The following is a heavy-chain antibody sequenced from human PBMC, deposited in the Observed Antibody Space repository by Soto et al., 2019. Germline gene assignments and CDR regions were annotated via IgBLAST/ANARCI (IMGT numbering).Heavy chain of an antibody. CDR1: GGSFSGYY. D-gene: IGHD3-3*01. V-gene: IGHV4-34*01. J-gene: IGHJ4*02. Sequence: SETLSLTCAVYGGSFSGYYWSWIRQPPGKGLEWIGEINHSGSTNYNPSLKSRVTISVDTSKNQFSLKLSSVTAADTAVYYCARFGRSYDFWSGYFVHDYWGQGTLVTVSS. CDR2: INHSGST. CDR3: ARFGRSYDFWSGYFVHDY.